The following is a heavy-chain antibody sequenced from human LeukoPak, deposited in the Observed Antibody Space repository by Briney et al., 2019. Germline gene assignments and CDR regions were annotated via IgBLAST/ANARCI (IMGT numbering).Heavy chain of an antibody. V-gene: IGHV4-39*01. CDR2: IYYSGST. J-gene: IGHJ4*02. Sequence: PSETLSLTCTVSGGSISSSSYYWGWIRQPPGKGLEWIGSIYYSGSTYYNPSLKSRVTISVDTSKNQFSLKLSSVTAADTAVYYCARGPGWIQLWIPFDYWGQGTLVTVSS. CDR3: ARGPGWIQLWIPFDY. CDR1: GGSISSSSYY. D-gene: IGHD5-18*01.